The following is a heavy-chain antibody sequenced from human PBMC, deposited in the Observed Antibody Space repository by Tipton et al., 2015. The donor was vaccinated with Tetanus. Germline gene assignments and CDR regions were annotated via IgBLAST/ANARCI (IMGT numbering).Heavy chain of an antibody. CDR1: GIDFNRYG. CDR3: ARDYTSYYAYYGMDV. D-gene: IGHD3-16*01. J-gene: IGHJ6*02. CDR2: TWYDGRNI. Sequence: RSLRLSCAASGIDFNRYGMHWVRQAPGKGLEWLAVTWYDGRNIYVAGSVKGRFTISGDTSENSVYLQLNSLRAEDTAVYYCARDYTSYYAYYGMDVWGQGTTVTVSS. V-gene: IGHV3-33*01.